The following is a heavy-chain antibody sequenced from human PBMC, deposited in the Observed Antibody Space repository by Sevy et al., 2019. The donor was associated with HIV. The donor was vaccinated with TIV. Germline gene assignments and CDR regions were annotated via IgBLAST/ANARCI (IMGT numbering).Heavy chain of an antibody. J-gene: IGHJ4*02. CDR3: ARGRAPDNGRYYFDY. V-gene: IGHV1-18*01. CDR1: GYIFGIYD. D-gene: IGHD1-26*01. Sequence: ASVKVSCKASGYIFGIYDISWVRQAPGQGLEWMGWITPYSGDTNYAQKLQGRVTITTDTFTRTSYMELRSLTSDDAGVYYCARGRAPDNGRYYFDYWAQGTLVTVSS. CDR2: ITPYSGDT.